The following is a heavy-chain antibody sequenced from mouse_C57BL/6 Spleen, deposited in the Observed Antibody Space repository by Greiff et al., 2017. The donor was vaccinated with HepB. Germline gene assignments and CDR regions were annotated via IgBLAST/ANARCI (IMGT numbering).Heavy chain of an antibody. D-gene: IGHD2-4*01. Sequence: QVQLQQPGAELVMPGASVKLSCKASGYTFTSYWIHWVKQRPGQGLEWIGELDPSDSYTNYNQKFKGKSTLTVDKSSSTAYMQLSSLTSEDSAVYYCARKKIYYDCFDYWGQGTTLTVSS. CDR3: ARKKIYYDCFDY. CDR2: LDPSDSYT. J-gene: IGHJ2*01. V-gene: IGHV1-69*01. CDR1: GYTFTSYW.